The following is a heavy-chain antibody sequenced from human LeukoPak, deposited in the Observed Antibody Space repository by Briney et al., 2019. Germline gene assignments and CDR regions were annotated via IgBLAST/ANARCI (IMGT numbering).Heavy chain of an antibody. CDR1: GGSISSYY. J-gene: IGHJ4*02. Sequence: SETLSLTCTVSGGSISSYYWSWIRQPAGKGLEWIGRIYTSGSTNYNPSLKSRVTMSVDTSKNQFSLQLSSVTAADTAVYYCARSRITMVRGVIIRGNFDYWGQGTLVTVSS. V-gene: IGHV4-4*07. D-gene: IGHD3-10*01. CDR2: IYTSGST. CDR3: ARSRITMVRGVIIRGNFDY.